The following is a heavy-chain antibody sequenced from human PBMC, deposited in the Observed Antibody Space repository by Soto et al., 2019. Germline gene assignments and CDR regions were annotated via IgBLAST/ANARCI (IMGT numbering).Heavy chain of an antibody. J-gene: IGHJ4*02. Sequence: SETLSLTCAVSGGSISSGGYSWSWIRQPPGKGLEWIGYIYHSGSTYYNPSLKSRVTISVDRSKNQFSLKLSSVTAADTAVYYCASSEGYYYDSSGYPIHFDYWGQGTLVTVSS. D-gene: IGHD3-22*01. V-gene: IGHV4-30-2*01. CDR3: ASSEGYYYDSSGYPIHFDY. CDR1: GGSISSGGYS. CDR2: IYHSGST.